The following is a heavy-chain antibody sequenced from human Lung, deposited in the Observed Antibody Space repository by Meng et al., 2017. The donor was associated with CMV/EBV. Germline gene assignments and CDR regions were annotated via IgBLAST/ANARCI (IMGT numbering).Heavy chain of an antibody. CDR2: IWYDGSNE. CDR3: AKDYSRSTWYGPDSYDGMDV. Sequence: GGSXRLXCAVSGFXFSSYGMHWVRQAPGKGLEWVAVIWYDGSNENYADSVKGRFTISREYSKSTLYLQMNSLRDEDTAVYYCAKDYSRSTWYGPDSYDGMDVXGQGXTVTVSS. D-gene: IGHD6-13*01. J-gene: IGHJ6*02. CDR1: GFXFSSYG. V-gene: IGHV3-33*06.